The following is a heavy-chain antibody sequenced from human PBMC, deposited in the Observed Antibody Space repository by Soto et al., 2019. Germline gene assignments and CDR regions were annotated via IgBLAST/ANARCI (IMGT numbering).Heavy chain of an antibody. Sequence: QVQLVQSGAEVRKPGASVTVSCRSSGDSLNDYYRHWVRQAPGRGFEWMGWINPNGGVTKYAQKFQGWVSMTRDTSIRTVYMQLSRLRSDDTAVHYCARESGGSTATLDYYYFYMDVWGTGTTVTVSS. V-gene: IGHV1-2*04. D-gene: IGHD1-26*01. CDR3: ARESGGSTATLDYYYFYMDV. CDR1: GDSLNDYY. J-gene: IGHJ6*03. CDR2: INPNGGVT.